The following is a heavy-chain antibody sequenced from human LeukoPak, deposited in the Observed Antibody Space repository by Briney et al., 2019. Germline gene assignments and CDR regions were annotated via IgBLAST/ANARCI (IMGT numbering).Heavy chain of an antibody. D-gene: IGHD4-17*01. V-gene: IGHV4-59*12. CDR2: IYYSGST. CDR1: GGSISSYY. Sequence: KSSETLSLTCTVSGGSISSYYWSWIRQPPGKGLEWIGYIYYSGSTNYNPSLKSRVTISVDTSKNQFSLKLSSVTAADTAVYYCARETTVTTSFDYWGQGTLVTVSS. CDR3: ARETTVTTSFDY. J-gene: IGHJ4*02.